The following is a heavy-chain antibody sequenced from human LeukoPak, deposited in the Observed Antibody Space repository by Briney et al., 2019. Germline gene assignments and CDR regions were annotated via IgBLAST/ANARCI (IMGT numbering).Heavy chain of an antibody. J-gene: IGHJ3*02. V-gene: IGHV3-7*01. CDR1: GITFRNYW. Sequence: GGTLRLSCVTSGITFRNYWMSWVRQAPGKGLEWVANINPDGSTENYVPSVKRRFTISRDNAKNLVSLQMISLRAEDTAVYYCATEPGIGYAFDIWGQGTMVTVSS. D-gene: IGHD2-15*01. CDR2: INPDGSTE. CDR3: ATEPGIGYAFDI.